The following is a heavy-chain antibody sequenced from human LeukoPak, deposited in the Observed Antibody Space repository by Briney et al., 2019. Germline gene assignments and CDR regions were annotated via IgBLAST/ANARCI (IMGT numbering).Heavy chain of an antibody. V-gene: IGHV4-59*01. CDR1: GGSISSYY. D-gene: IGHD4-23*01. CDR3: AREIYGGYFDY. CDR2: IYYSGST. Sequence: SETLSLTCPVSGGSISSYYWSWIRQPPGKGLEWIGYIYYSGSTNYNPSLKSRVTISVDTSKNQFSLKLSSVTAADTAVYYCAREIYGGYFDYWGQGTLVTVSS. J-gene: IGHJ4*02.